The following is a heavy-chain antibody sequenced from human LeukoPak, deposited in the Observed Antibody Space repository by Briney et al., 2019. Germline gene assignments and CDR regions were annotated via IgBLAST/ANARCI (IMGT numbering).Heavy chain of an antibody. J-gene: IGHJ5*02. Sequence: SETLSLTCTVSGGSMSSYYGSWLRQPPGKGLEWIGYIYYSGSTNYNPSLKSRVTISVDTSKNQFSLKLSSVTAADTAVHYCARGAVVLPAAMGPSNWFDPWGQGTLVTVSS. CDR3: ARGAVVLPAAMGPSNWFDP. CDR1: GGSMSSYY. CDR2: IYYSGST. D-gene: IGHD2-2*01. V-gene: IGHV4-59*01.